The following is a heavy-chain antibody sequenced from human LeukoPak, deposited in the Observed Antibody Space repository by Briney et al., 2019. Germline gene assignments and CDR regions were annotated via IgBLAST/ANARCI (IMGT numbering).Heavy chain of an antibody. CDR1: GGSFSGYY. J-gene: IGHJ6*03. V-gene: IGHV4-34*01. D-gene: IGHD3-10*01. CDR3: ARRVGRYFGERAYYYNYMDV. Sequence: SETLSLTCAVYGGSFSGYYWSWIRQPPGKGLEWIGEINHSGSIKRNPSLKSRVTISVDTSKNQFSLKLSSVTAADTAVYYCARRVGRYFGERAYYYNYMDVWDKGTTVTIPS. CDR2: INHSGSI.